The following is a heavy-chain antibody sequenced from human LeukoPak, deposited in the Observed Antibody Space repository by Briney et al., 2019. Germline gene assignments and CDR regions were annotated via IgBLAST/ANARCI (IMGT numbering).Heavy chain of an antibody. V-gene: IGHV4-4*07. CDR3: ARDQGPYGSGSYYNVRAGALNWFDP. D-gene: IGHD3-10*01. CDR1: GGSISSYY. Sequence: SETLSLTCTVSGGSISSYYWSWIRQPAGKGLEWIGRIYTSGSTNYNPSLKSRVTMSVDTSKNQFSLKLSSVTAADTAVYYCARDQGPYGSGSYYNVRAGALNWFDPWGQGTLVTVSS. CDR2: IYTSGST. J-gene: IGHJ5*02.